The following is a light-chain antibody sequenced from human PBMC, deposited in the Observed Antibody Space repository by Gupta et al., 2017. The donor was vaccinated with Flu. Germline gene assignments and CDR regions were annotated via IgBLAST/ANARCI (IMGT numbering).Light chain of an antibody. CDR2: EVT. J-gene: IGLJ2*01. Sequence: SVTISGTGTSSDVGAYNYVSWYQQHSGKAPKLMIYEVTKRPSGVPDRFSGSKSGNTASLTVSGLQAEDEADYYCASFAGINNLLFGGGTKLTVL. CDR3: ASFAGINNLL. CDR1: SSDVGAYNY. V-gene: IGLV2-8*01.